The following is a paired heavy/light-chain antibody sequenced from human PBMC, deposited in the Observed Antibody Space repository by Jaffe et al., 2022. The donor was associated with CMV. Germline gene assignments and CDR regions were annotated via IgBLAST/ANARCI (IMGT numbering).Light chain of an antibody. CDR1: QSVSSY. CDR3: QHRSNWPLT. J-gene: IGKJ4*01. Sequence: EIVLTQSPVTLSLSPGERATLSCRASQSVSSYLAWYQQIPGQAPKLLIYDASNRATGIPARFSGSGSGTDFTLTISSIEPEDFGIYYCQHRSNWPLTFGGGTKVEIK. V-gene: IGKV3-11*01. CDR2: DAS.
Heavy chain of an antibody. J-gene: IGHJ2*01. Sequence: EVQVLESGGGGLVQPGGSLRLSCAASGFSFSTHDMSWVRQAPGKGLEWVSSIGYTGGTTYSHSAEGRFTISRDNSKSTLYLQMNSLRAEDTAVYYCAKSRPSWYFDLWGRGTLVTVSS. CDR3: AKSRPSWYFDL. CDR2: IGYTGGTT. D-gene: IGHD6-6*01. V-gene: IGHV3-23*01. CDR1: GFSFSTHD.